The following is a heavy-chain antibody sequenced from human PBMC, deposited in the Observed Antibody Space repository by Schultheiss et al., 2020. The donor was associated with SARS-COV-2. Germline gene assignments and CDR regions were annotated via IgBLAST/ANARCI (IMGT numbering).Heavy chain of an antibody. V-gene: IGHV4-59*12. CDR2: IYYSGST. D-gene: IGHD3-16*01. CDR3: ARVRLRLGESRPYYFDY. Sequence: SETLSLTCTVSGGSISSYYWSWIRQPPGKGLEWIGYIYYSGSTNYNPSLKSRVTISVDTSKNQFSLKLSSVTAADTAVYYCARVRLRLGESRPYYFDYWGQGTLVTVSS. CDR1: GGSISSYY. J-gene: IGHJ4*02.